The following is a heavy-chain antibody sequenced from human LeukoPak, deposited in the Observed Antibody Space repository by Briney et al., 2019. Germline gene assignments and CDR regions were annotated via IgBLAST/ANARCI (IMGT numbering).Heavy chain of an antibody. D-gene: IGHD2-2*01. CDR3: AGRTYQLHLFDP. Sequence: GGSLRLSCAASGFTFSDYYMSWIRQAPGKGLEWVSYISSSSSYTNYADSVKGRFTISRDNAKNSLYLQMNSLRAEDTAVYYCAGRTYQLHLFDPWGQGTLVTVSS. J-gene: IGHJ5*02. CDR2: ISSSSSYT. V-gene: IGHV3-11*03. CDR1: GFTFSDYY.